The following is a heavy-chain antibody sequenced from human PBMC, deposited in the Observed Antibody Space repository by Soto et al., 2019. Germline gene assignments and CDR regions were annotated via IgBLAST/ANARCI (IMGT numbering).Heavy chain of an antibody. CDR2: ISWDGGST. CDR1: GFTFDDYA. Sequence: EVQLVESGGDLVQPGGSLRLSCAASGFTFDDYAMHWVRQAPGKGLEWVSLISWDGGSTYYADSVKGRFTISRDNSKNSLYLQMNSLRAEDTALYYCAKDIGDYDILTGYDYWGQGTLVTVSS. V-gene: IGHV3-43D*04. CDR3: AKDIGDYDILTGYDY. D-gene: IGHD3-9*01. J-gene: IGHJ4*02.